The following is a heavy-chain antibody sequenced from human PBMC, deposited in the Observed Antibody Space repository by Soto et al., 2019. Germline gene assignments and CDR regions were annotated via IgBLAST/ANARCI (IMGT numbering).Heavy chain of an antibody. Sequence: SETLSLTCAVYGGSFSGYYWSWIRQPPWKGLEWIGEINHSGSTNYNPSLKSRVTISVDTSKNQFPLKLSSVTAADTAVYYCARDSLEDTTEGYYYYGMDVWGQGTTVTVSS. J-gene: IGHJ6*01. V-gene: IGHV4-34*01. D-gene: IGHD4-17*01. CDR2: INHSGST. CDR1: GGSFSGYY. CDR3: ARDSLEDTTEGYYYYGMDV.